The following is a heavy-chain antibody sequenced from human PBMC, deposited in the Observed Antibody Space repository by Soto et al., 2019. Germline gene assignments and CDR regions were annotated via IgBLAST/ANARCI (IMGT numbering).Heavy chain of an antibody. D-gene: IGHD3-22*01. J-gene: IGHJ4*02. CDR3: ARDRVYYYDSSGYYNFEY. CDR1: GFTFNNYA. Sequence: QVQLVESGGGVVQPGRSLRLSCAASGFTFNNYAMHWVRQAPGKGLEWVAVISYDGNNQYYADSVKGRFAISRDNYKNTLYLQMNSLRDEDTAVYYCARDRVYYYDSSGYYNFEYWGQGSLVTVSS. CDR2: ISYDGNNQ. V-gene: IGHV3-30*09.